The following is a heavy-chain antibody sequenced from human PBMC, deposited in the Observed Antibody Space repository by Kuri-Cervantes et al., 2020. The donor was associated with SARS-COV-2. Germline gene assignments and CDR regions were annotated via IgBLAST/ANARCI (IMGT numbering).Heavy chain of an antibody. J-gene: IGHJ3*02. CDR1: GFTFSSYS. V-gene: IGHV3-21*01. CDR3: ARDQDDYSNYHAFDI. Sequence: GESLKISCAASGFTFSSYSMNWVRQAPGKGLEWVSSISSSSSSYIYYADSVKGRFTISRDNSKNTLYLQMNSLRAEDTAVYYCARDQDDYSNYHAFDIWGQGTMVTVSS. D-gene: IGHD4-11*01. CDR2: ISSSSSSYI.